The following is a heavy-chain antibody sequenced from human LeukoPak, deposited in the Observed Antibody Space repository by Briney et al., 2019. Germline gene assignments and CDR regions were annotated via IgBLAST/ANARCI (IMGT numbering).Heavy chain of an antibody. V-gene: IGHV6-1*01. D-gene: IGHD2-15*01. CDR3: ARELEVGPTTQYNWFDP. J-gene: IGHJ5*02. CDR2: TYYGSKWYN. CDR1: GDSVSSNSAA. Sequence: SSQTLSLTCAISGDSVSSNSAAWNWIRQSPSRGLEWLGMTYYGSKWYNDYAVSVESQITINLDTSKNQFSLKLSSVTAADTAVYYCARELEVGPTTQYNWFDPWGQGTLVTVSS.